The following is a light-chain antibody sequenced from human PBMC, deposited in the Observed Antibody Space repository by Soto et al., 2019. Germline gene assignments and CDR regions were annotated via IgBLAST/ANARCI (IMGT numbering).Light chain of an antibody. CDR1: QSVSNW. CDR3: QHYNCYRWT. CDR2: KAS. V-gene: IGKV1-5*03. Sequence: DIQMTQSPSTLSASVGDRVTITCRASQSVSNWLAWYQQKPGKAPKILIYKASSLESGVPSRFSGSGSGTEFTLTISSLRPDDFATYYSQHYNCYRWTFGQGTKVDMK. J-gene: IGKJ1*01.